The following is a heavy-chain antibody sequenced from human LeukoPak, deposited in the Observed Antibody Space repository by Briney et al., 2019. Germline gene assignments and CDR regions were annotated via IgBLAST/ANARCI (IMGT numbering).Heavy chain of an antibody. V-gene: IGHV1-2*02. Sequence: ASVKVSCKASGYTFTGYYMHWVRQAPGQGLEWMGWINTNSGGTNYAQKFQGRVTMTRDTSISTAYMELSRLRSDDTAVYYCARAGKYCSGGSCYRFDYWGQGTLVTVSS. D-gene: IGHD2-15*01. CDR3: ARAGKYCSGGSCYRFDY. CDR2: INTNSGGT. CDR1: GYTFTGYY. J-gene: IGHJ4*02.